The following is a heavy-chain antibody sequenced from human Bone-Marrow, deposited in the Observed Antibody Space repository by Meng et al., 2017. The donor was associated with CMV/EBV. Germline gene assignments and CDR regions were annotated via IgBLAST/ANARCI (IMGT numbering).Heavy chain of an antibody. CDR1: GGSFSGYY. Sequence: SETLSLTCAVYGGSFSGYYWSWIRQPPGKGLEWIGEINHSGSTNYNPSLKSRVTISVDTSKNQFSLKLSSVTAADTAVYYCARARVRTTVTPRGPDVWGQGTTVSVSS. J-gene: IGHJ6*02. CDR3: ARARVRTTVTPRGPDV. V-gene: IGHV4-34*01. D-gene: IGHD4-17*01. CDR2: INHSGST.